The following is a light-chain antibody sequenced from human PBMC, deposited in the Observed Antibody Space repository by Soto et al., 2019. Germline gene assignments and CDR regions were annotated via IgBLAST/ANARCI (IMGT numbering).Light chain of an antibody. CDR1: QDISSC. CDR2: AAT. J-gene: IGKJ4*01. CDR3: QQGNSFPLT. V-gene: IGKV1-12*01. Sequence: DIQMTQSPSSVSASVGDRVTITCRASQDISSCLAWFQQKPGEAPRLLIYAATSLHSGVPSRFSGSGSGTDFTLTISSLQPEDIATYFCQQGNSFPLTFGGGTKVAIK.